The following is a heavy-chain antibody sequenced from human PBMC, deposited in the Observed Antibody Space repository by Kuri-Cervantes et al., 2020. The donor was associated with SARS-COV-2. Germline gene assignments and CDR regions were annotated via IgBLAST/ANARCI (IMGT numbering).Heavy chain of an antibody. J-gene: IGHJ6*02. Sequence: ASVKVSCKASGYTFTSYAMNWVRQAPGQGLEWMGWISAYNDQTHYAEKFQGRVTMTKEKSTSTAYMELRSLRSDDTAVYYCARGGDIVATISFHFYAVDVWGQGTTVTVSS. CDR2: ISAYNDQT. V-gene: IGHV1-18*01. CDR1: GYTFTSYA. CDR3: ARGGDIVATISFHFYAVDV. D-gene: IGHD5-12*01.